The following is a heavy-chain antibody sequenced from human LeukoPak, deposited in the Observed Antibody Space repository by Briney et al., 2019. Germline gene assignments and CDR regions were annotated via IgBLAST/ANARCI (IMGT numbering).Heavy chain of an antibody. V-gene: IGHV3-13*03. CDR2: IGTAGDT. J-gene: IGHJ3*02. Sequence: GGSLRLSCAACGFTFSSYDMHWVRQATGKGLEWVSAIGTAGDTYYPGSVKGQFTISRENAKNSLYLQMNSLRAGDTAVYYCARAPQVQKDFWSGRAFDIWGQGTMVTVSS. D-gene: IGHD3-3*01. CDR3: ARAPQVQKDFWSGRAFDI. CDR1: GFTFSSYD.